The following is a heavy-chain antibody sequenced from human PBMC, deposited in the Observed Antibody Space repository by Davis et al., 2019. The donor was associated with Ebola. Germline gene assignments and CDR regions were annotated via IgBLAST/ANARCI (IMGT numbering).Heavy chain of an antibody. J-gene: IGHJ6*02. Sequence: GESLKISCGASGFTFRAYAMNWVRQAPGKGLEWVSGISGSGGSTDYADSVRGRFTISRDESLNTLYLQMNDLRAEDTAVYYCARFGSGLYSYYYHYYGLDVWGQGTTVTVSS. V-gene: IGHV3-23*01. D-gene: IGHD3-10*01. CDR1: GFTFRAYA. CDR3: ARFGSGLYSYYYHYYGLDV. CDR2: ISGSGGST.